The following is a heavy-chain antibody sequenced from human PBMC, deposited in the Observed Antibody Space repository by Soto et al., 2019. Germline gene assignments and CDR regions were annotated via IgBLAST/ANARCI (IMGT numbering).Heavy chain of an antibody. J-gene: IGHJ4*02. Sequence: EVQLVQSGGGLVKPGESLTVSCAASGFTFANAWMSWVRQAPGKGLEWVGRMKSITDAGTTDFAAPVKGRFSISRDDSKKTWYLQMTNVKVEDTGLYYCLTERGAGSYNGYAREDNWGQGTLVTVSS. D-gene: IGHD5-12*01. V-gene: IGHV3-15*01. CDR2: MKSITDAGTT. CDR3: LTERGAGSYNGYAREDN. CDR1: GFTFANAW.